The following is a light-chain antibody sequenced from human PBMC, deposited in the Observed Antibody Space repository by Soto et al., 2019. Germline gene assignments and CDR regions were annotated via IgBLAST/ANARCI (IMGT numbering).Light chain of an antibody. CDR2: EAS. V-gene: IGKV1-9*01. CDR3: QQFNSYPLT. CDR1: QGISTY. Sequence: DIQLTQSPSFLSASVGDSVTITCRASQGISTYLVWYQQKPGRAPKLLIYEASTLQSGVPSRFRGRGSGTEFTLTITSLQPEDVATYYCQQFNSYPLTFGGGTKVDIK. J-gene: IGKJ4*01.